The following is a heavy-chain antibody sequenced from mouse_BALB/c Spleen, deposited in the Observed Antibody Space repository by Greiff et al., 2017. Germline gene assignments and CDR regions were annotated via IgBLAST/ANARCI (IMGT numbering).Heavy chain of an antibody. CDR3: ASPYDGYSY. CDR2: ISYSGST. Sequence: EVKLLESGPGLVKPSQSLSLTCTVTGYSITSDYAWNWIRQFPGNKLEWMGYISYSGSTSYNPSLKSRISITRVTSKNQFFLQLNSVTTEDTATYYCASPYDGYSYWGQGTLVTVSA. CDR1: GYSITSDYA. D-gene: IGHD2-3*01. V-gene: IGHV3-2*02. J-gene: IGHJ3*01.